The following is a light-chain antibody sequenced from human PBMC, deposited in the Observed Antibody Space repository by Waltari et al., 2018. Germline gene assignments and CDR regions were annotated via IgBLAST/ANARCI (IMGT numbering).Light chain of an antibody. CDR1: QSVNHY. Sequence: EIVLTQSPATLSLSPGARPTLSCRASQSVNHYLAWYQQKPGQAPRLLIYDASNRATATPARFSGSGSGTDFTLTISSLEPEDFAVYYCHHRSSWPYTFGQGTKLEIK. J-gene: IGKJ2*01. CDR3: HHRSSWPYT. CDR2: DAS. V-gene: IGKV3-11*01.